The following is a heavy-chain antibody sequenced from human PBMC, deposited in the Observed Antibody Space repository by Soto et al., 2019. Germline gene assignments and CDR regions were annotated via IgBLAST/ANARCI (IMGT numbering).Heavy chain of an antibody. J-gene: IGHJ5*02. CDR2: INSDGSST. V-gene: IGHV3-74*01. Sequence: GGSLRLSCAASGFTLSSYWMHLVRQAPGKGLVWVSRINSDGSSTSYADSVKGRFTISRDQAKNTIYLQMDSLRVEDTALYYCTKGRYLGWFFSGGGDESWGRGTLVTVSS. CDR1: GFTLSSYW. D-gene: IGHD3-3*01. CDR3: TKGRYLGWFFSGGGDES.